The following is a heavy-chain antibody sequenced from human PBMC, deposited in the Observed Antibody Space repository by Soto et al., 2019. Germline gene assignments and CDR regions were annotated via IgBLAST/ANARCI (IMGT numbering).Heavy chain of an antibody. CDR3: ARVGPQYSGDAWFDP. J-gene: IGHJ5*02. Sequence: ASVKVSCSASCDTSTSYGIDWVRQAPAQGLEWMGWISAYNGNKNYAQKIQGRVTMTTDTSTSTAYMELRSLRSEDTAVYYCARVGPQYSGDAWFDPWGQGTLVTVSS. CDR1: CDTSTSYG. V-gene: IGHV1-18*04. CDR2: ISAYNGNK. D-gene: IGHD1-26*01.